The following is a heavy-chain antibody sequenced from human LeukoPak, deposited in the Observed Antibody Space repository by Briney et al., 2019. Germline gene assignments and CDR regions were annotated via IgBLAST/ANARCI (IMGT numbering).Heavy chain of an antibody. CDR2: ISYDGSNK. Sequence: QSGGSLRLSCEASGFTFSSYAMHWVRQAPGKGLDWVASISYDGSNKYYADSVKGRFTISRDNSKNTLSLQMNSLRVEDTAVYYCAKDSPVLTYWGQGTLVTVSS. CDR1: GFTFSSYA. J-gene: IGHJ4*02. CDR3: AKDSPVLTY. V-gene: IGHV3-30-3*01.